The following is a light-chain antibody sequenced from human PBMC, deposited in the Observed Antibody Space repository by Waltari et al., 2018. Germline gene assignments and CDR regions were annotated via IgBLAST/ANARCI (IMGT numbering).Light chain of an antibody. CDR3: QQGNSFPRT. V-gene: IGKV1-12*01. J-gene: IGKJ1*01. CDR1: QGISSW. Sequence: DIQMTQSPSSVSASVGDRTTITCRASQGISSWLAWYQQKPGKAPKLLVYAASILHTGVPSRFSGSGSGTDFTLTINDLQPEDFATYYCQQGNSFPRTFGQGTKVEIK. CDR2: AAS.